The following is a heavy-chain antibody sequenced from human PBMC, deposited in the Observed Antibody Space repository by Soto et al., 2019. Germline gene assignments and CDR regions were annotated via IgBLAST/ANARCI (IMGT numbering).Heavy chain of an antibody. V-gene: IGHV1-69*01. J-gene: IGHJ4*02. CDR2: IIPIFGTA. CDR3: ARKVSYYYDSSGRYYFDY. Sequence: QVQLVQSGAEVKKPGSSVKVSCKASGGTFSSYAISWVRQAPGQGLEWMGGIIPIFGTANYAQKFQGRVTITADESTSTAYMELSSLRSEDTAVYYCARKVSYYYDSSGRYYFDYWGQGTLVTVSS. D-gene: IGHD3-22*01. CDR1: GGTFSSYA.